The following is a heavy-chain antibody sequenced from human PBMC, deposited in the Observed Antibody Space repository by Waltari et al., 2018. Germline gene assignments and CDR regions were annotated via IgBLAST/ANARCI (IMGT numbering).Heavy chain of an antibody. J-gene: IGHJ4*02. CDR2: IYYSGST. CDR3: ARVWYKGYGADY. V-gene: IGHV4-59*01. Sequence: QVQLQESGPGLVKPSETLSLTCTVSGGSISSYYWSWIRQPPGKGLAWIGYIYYSGSTNDNPSLKSRVTISVDASKNQFSRKLSSVTAADTAVYYCARVWYKGYGADYWGQGTLVTVSS. D-gene: IGHD1-20*01. CDR1: GGSISSYY.